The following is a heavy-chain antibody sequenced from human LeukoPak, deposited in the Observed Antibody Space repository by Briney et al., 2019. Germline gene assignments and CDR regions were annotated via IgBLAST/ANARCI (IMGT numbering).Heavy chain of an antibody. CDR1: GGSVSYYY. J-gene: IGHJ5*02. D-gene: IGHD6-19*01. CDR2: IYNSGGT. CDR3: ARARAVAGTFSWFDP. Sequence: SETLSLTCTVSGGSVSYYYWSWIRQPPGKGLEWIGYIYNSGGTNYNPSLKSRVTISIDTSKNQFSLKLSSVTAADTAVYYCARARAVAGTFSWFDPWGQGTLVTVSS. V-gene: IGHV4-59*02.